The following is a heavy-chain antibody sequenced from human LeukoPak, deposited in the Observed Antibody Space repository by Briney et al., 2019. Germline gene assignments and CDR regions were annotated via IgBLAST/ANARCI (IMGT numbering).Heavy chain of an antibody. J-gene: IGHJ4*02. D-gene: IGHD5-12*01. CDR3: ARGRLGVSGYKDYLDY. Sequence: EASVKVSCSSSGYILTNYGIYWVRQAPGQGLEWMGWINTYNGETDYAQNFQGRVTMTTDTSTSTAYMDLRSLTSDDTTVYYCARGRLGVSGYKDYLDYWGQGTLVTVSS. CDR2: INTYNGET. CDR1: GYILTNYG. V-gene: IGHV1-18*01.